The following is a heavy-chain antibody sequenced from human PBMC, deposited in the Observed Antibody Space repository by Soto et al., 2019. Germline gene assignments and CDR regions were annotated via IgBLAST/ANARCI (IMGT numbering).Heavy chain of an antibody. CDR1: GGSISSYY. J-gene: IGHJ6*02. D-gene: IGHD5-18*01. V-gene: IGHV4-59*01. Sequence: PSETLSLTCAVSGGSISSYYWSWIRQPPGKGLEWIGYIYYSGSTNYNPSLKSRVTISVDTSKNQFSLKLSSVTAADTAVYYCARDLKVGYSYGSYYYYYGMDVWGQGTTVTVSS. CDR2: IYYSGST. CDR3: ARDLKVGYSYGSYYYYYGMDV.